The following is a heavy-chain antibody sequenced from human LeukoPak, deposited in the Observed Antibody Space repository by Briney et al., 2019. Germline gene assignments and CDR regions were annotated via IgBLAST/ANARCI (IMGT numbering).Heavy chain of an antibody. CDR1: GGTISGDY. V-gene: IGHV4-59*01. CDR3: ARLQGHSTAIFDY. Sequence: SETLSLTCTVSGGTISGDYWSWIRQPPGQGLEWVAYIYCSGACNYTPSLKSRVTMSVGTSKNQFSLRLSSGIAADTAVVYCARLQGHSTAIFDYWGQGTLVTVSS. D-gene: IGHD2-21*01. CDR2: IYCSGAC. J-gene: IGHJ4*02.